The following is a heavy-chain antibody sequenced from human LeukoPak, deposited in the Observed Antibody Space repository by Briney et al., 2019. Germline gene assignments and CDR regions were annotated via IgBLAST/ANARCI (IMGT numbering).Heavy chain of an antibody. D-gene: IGHD2-21*02. CDR2: INPNSGGT. J-gene: IGHJ4*02. Sequence: EASVKVSCKASGYTFTGYYMHWVRQAPGQGLEWMGWINPNSGGTNYAQTFQGRVTMTRDTSSSTAYMEVGRMSSDDTAVYSCARDDSPVEIPYCGGDCYSGSIDYWGQGTLVTVSS. CDR1: GYTFTGYY. V-gene: IGHV1-2*02. CDR3: ARDDSPVEIPYCGGDCYSGSIDY.